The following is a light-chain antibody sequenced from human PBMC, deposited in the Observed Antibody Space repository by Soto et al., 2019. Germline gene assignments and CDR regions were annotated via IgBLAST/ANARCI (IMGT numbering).Light chain of an antibody. CDR3: QQYGRSWT. Sequence: EIVMTQSPATLSVSPGDGATLSCRASQSVDSNLAWYQQKPGQTPRLLMYGASTRPTGIPARFSGSGSGTEFTLTIISLQSEDFAVYHCQQYGRSWTFGQGTRVEIK. CDR2: GAS. CDR1: QSVDSN. J-gene: IGKJ1*01. V-gene: IGKV3D-15*01.